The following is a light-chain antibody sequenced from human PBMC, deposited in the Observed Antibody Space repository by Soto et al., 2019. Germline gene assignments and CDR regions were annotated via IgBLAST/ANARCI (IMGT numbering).Light chain of an antibody. V-gene: IGLV1-44*01. J-gene: IGLJ1*01. CDR3: AAWDDSLNGYV. CDR2: SNN. Sequence: QSALTQPPSASGTPGQRVTISCSGRSSNIGSNIVNWYQQLPGTAPKLLIYSNNQRPSGVPDRFSGSKSGTSASLAISGLQSEDEADYYCAAWDDSLNGYVFGTGTKLTVL. CDR1: SSNIGSNI.